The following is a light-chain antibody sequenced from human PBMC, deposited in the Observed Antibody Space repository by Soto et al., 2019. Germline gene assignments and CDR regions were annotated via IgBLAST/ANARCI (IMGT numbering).Light chain of an antibody. V-gene: IGLV1-40*01. J-gene: IGLJ1*01. Sequence: QSVLTQPPSVSGAPGQRVTISCTGSSSNIGAGYDVHWYQHLPGTAPKLLIYVNNKRPSGVPDRFSGSKSGTSASLAITGLQAEDEADYYCQSYDSSLSGYVFGTGTKLTVL. CDR1: SSNIGAGYD. CDR2: VNN. CDR3: QSYDSSLSGYV.